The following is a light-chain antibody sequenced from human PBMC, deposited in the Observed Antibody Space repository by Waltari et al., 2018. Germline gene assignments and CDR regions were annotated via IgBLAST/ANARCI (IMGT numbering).Light chain of an antibody. V-gene: IGLV1-44*01. CDR2: SSS. CDR3: AAWDDSLNVVV. CDR1: SSNIGSNS. J-gene: IGLJ2*01. Sequence: QSVLTPPPSASGTPGQRVTISCSGGSSNIGSNSVNWYQQPPGTAPKLLIYSSSQRPSGVPDRFSGSTSGTSASLAISGLQSEDEADYYCAAWDDSLNVVVFGGGTKLSVL.